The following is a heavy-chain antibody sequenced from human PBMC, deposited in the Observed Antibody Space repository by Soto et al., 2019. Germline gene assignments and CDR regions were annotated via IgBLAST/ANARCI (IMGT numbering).Heavy chain of an antibody. CDR1: GYSFTTCS. Sequence: QVQLVQYGAEVKKPGASVKVSCKASGYSFTTCSMHWVRQAHGQRLEWMGWINAGNGNTRYSQNFQGRVTLTMDTSASTAYMELSSRRSEDTAVYFCARVSPYGSGSNHYGMDVWGQGTTVTVSS. D-gene: IGHD3-10*01. J-gene: IGHJ6*02. V-gene: IGHV1-3*01. CDR2: INAGNGNT. CDR3: ARVSPYGSGSNHYGMDV.